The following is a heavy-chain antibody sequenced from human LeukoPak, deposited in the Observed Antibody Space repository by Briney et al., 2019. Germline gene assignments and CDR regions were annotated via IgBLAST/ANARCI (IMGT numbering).Heavy chain of an antibody. CDR3: ARDRVTMVRGVNYYFDY. Sequence: GGSLRLSCAASGFTFSSYWMSWVRQAPGKGLEWVANIKQDGSEKYYVDSVKGRFTISRDNAKNSLYLQMNSLRAEDAAVYYCARDRVTMVRGVNYYFDYWGQGTLVTVSS. CDR1: GFTFSSYW. D-gene: IGHD3-10*01. J-gene: IGHJ4*02. V-gene: IGHV3-7*05. CDR2: IKQDGSEK.